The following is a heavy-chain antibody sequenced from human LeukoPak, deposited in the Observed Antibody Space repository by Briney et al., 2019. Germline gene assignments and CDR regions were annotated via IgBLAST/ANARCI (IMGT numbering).Heavy chain of an antibody. J-gene: IGHJ5*02. Sequence: SGGSLRLSCAASGFTFSSYWMSWVRQAPGKGLEWVANIRQDGSEKYYVDSVKGRFTISRDNAKNSLYLQMNSLRAEDTAVYYCAREPPRDIVVVPAAKAWFDPWGQGTLVTVSS. CDR2: IRQDGSEK. V-gene: IGHV3-7*01. CDR1: GFTFSSYW. D-gene: IGHD2-2*01. CDR3: AREPPRDIVVVPAAKAWFDP.